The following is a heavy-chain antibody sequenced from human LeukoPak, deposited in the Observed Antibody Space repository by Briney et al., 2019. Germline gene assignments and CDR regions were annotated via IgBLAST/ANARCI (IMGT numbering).Heavy chain of an antibody. Sequence: GGSLRLSCAASGFTFSSYAMSWVRQAPGKGLEWVSAISGSGGSTYYADSVKGRFTISRDNSKNTLYLQMNSLRAEDTAVYYCAKGGGSSWGGHNNWFDPWGQGTLVTVSS. V-gene: IGHV3-23*01. D-gene: IGHD6-13*01. CDR2: ISGSGGST. CDR3: AKGGGSSWGGHNNWFDP. J-gene: IGHJ5*02. CDR1: GFTFSSYA.